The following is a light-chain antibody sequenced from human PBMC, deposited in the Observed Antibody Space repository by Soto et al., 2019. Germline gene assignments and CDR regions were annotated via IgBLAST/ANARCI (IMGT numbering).Light chain of an antibody. J-gene: IGKJ4*01. CDR3: QPSSNWPN. CDR1: QSVSSY. Sequence: VFLTQSPATLSLSPGERATLSCRATQSVSSYLAWYQQKPGQAPRLLIYDASNRDTGIPARLSGSGSGTDFNLTISSLEPADFAVYYCQPSSNWPNLGRGTXVEIK. V-gene: IGKV3-11*01. CDR2: DAS.